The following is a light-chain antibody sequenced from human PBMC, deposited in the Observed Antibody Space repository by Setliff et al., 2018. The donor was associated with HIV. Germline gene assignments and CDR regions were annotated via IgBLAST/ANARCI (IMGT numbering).Light chain of an antibody. CDR2: WAS. CDR1: QSLLYRSNNRNY. V-gene: IGKV4-1*01. Sequence: DIVMTQSPDSLPVSLGERATINCKSSQSLLYRSNNRNYLAWYQQKPGQPPKLLIYWASTRESGVPDRFSGSGSGTDFTLTISSLQSEDVAVYYCQQYYTTPITFGQGTRLEIK. CDR3: QQYYTTPIT. J-gene: IGKJ5*01.